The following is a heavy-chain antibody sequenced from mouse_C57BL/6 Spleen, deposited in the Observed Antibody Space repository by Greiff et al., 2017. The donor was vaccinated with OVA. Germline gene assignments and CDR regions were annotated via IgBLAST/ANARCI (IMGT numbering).Heavy chain of an antibody. CDR1: GYSFTSYY. D-gene: IGHD2-3*01. CDR2: IYPGSGNT. J-gene: IGHJ2*01. CDR3: ARGYDGYSYYFDY. Sequence: QVQLQQSGPELVKPGASVKISCKASGYSFTSYYIHWVKQRPGQGLEWIGWIYPGSGNTKYNEKFKGKATLTADTSSSTAYMQLSSLTSEDSAVYYCARGYDGYSYYFDYWGQGTTLTVSP. V-gene: IGHV1-66*01.